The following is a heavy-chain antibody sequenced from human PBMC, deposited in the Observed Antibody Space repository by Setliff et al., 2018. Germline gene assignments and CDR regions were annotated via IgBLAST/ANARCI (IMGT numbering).Heavy chain of an antibody. CDR2: IIPILGIA. CDR1: GGTFSSYA. D-gene: IGHD3-10*01. J-gene: IGHJ3*02. CDR3: ARVYYGSGSYLGAFDI. V-gene: IGHV1-69*10. Sequence: SVKVSCKASGGTFSSYAISWVRQAPGQGLEWMGGIIPILGIANCAQKFQGRVTITADKSTSTAYMELSSLRSEDTAVYYCARVYYGSGSYLGAFDIWGQGTMVTVSS.